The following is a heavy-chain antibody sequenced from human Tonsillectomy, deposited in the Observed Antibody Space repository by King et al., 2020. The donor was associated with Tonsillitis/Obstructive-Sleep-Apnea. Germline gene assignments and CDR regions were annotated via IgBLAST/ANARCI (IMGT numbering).Heavy chain of an antibody. CDR1: GGTFSSYA. V-gene: IGHV1-69*04. Sequence: QLVQSGAEVKKPGSSVKVSCKASGGTFSSYAISWVRQAPGQGLEWMGRIIPILGIAHYAQKFQDRVTITADKSTSTAYMELSSLRSEDTAVYYCASGTVEDIVVVPAAIYYMDVWGKGTTVTVSS. J-gene: IGHJ6*03. CDR3: ASGTVEDIVVVPAAIYYMDV. CDR2: IIPILGIA. D-gene: IGHD2-2*02.